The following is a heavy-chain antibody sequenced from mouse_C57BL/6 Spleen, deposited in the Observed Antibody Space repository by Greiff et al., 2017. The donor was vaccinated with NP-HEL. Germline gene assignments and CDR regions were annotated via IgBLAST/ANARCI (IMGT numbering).Heavy chain of an antibody. CDR3: ARSSSYYYGGAWFAY. J-gene: IGHJ3*01. Sequence: EVQLQQSGPELVKPGASVKISCKASGYTFTDYYMNWVKQSHGKSLEWIGDINPNNGGTSYNQKFKGKATLTVDKSSSTAYMELRSLTSEDSAVYYCARSSSYYYGGAWFAYWGQGTLVTVSA. CDR2: INPNNGGT. CDR1: GYTFTDYY. V-gene: IGHV1-26*01. D-gene: IGHD1-1*01.